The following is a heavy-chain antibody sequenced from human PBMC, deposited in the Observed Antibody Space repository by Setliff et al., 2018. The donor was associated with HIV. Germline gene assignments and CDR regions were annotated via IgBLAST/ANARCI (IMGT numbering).Heavy chain of an antibody. CDR2: ISWTSDNL. Sequence: SGGSLRLSCAAPGFAFGDYAMHWVRQAPGKGLEWVSGISWTSDNLGHADSVRGRFTISRDNAKNSLYLQMNSLRIEDTALYYCAKAKASYSSSWYNWFDPWGQGTLVTVSS. CDR1: GFAFGDYA. J-gene: IGHJ5*02. V-gene: IGHV3-9*01. CDR3: AKAKASYSSSWYNWFDP. D-gene: IGHD6-13*01.